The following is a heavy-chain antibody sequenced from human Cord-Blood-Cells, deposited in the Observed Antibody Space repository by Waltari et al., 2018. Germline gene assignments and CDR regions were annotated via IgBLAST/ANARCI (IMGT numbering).Heavy chain of an antibody. CDR2: ISGSGGST. V-gene: IGHV3-23*01. D-gene: IGHD6-13*01. J-gene: IGHJ4*02. CDR1: GFPFRCLA. Sequence: EVQPLASGGGLVQPGGSLRPSCAASGFPFRCLAMSWVRQAPGKGLEWVSAISGSGGSTYYADSVKGRFTISRDNSKNTLYLQMNSLRAEDTAVYYSLSSAAYWGQGTLVTVSS. CDR3: LSSAAY.